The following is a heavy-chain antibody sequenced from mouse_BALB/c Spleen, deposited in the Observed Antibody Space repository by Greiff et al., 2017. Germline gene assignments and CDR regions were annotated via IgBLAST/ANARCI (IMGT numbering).Heavy chain of an antibody. CDR3: TRDQDSYSLYYYAMDY. D-gene: IGHD2-12*01. Sequence: EVMLVESGGGLVKPGGSLKLSCAASGFAFSSYDMSWVRQTPEKRLEWVAYISSGGGSTYYPDTVKGRFTISRDNAKNTLYLQMSSLKSEDTAMYYCTRDQDSYSLYYYAMDYWGQGTSVTVSS. CDR2: ISSGGGST. V-gene: IGHV5-12-1*01. J-gene: IGHJ4*01. CDR1: GFAFSSYD.